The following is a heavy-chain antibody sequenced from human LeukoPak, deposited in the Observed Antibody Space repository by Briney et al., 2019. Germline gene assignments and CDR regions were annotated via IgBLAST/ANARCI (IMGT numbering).Heavy chain of an antibody. CDR1: GYTLTELS. CDR2: FDPEDGET. CDR3: ATGPDIVVVSDAFDI. Sequence: GASVKVSCKVSGYTLTELSMHWVRQVPGKGLEWMGGFDPEDGETIYAQKFQGRVTMTEDTSTDTAYMELSSLRSEDTAVYYCATGPDIVVVSDAFDIWGQGTMVTVSS. J-gene: IGHJ3*02. D-gene: IGHD2-2*01. V-gene: IGHV1-24*01.